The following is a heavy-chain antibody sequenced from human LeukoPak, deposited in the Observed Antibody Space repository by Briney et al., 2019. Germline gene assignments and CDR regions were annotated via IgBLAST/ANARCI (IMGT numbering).Heavy chain of an antibody. CDR1: GFTFSSYS. CDR2: ISSSSSYI. D-gene: IGHD5-18*01. CDR3: ARDASYSYGFFDY. J-gene: IGHJ4*02. V-gene: IGHV3-21*01. Sequence: GGSLRLSCAASGFTFSSYSMNWVRQAPGKGLEWVSSISSSSSYIYYADSVKGRFTISRDNAKNSLYLQMNSLRAEDTAVYYCARDASYSYGFFDYWGQGTLVTVSS.